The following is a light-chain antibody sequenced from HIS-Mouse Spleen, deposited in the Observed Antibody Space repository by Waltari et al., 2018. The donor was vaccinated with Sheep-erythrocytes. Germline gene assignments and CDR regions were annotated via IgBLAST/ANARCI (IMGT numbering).Light chain of an antibody. V-gene: IGLV2-23*01. CDR3: CSYAGSSTPWV. CDR2: EGS. J-gene: IGLJ3*02. Sequence: QSALTQPASVSGSPGQSFTISCTGTSGDVGSYNLVSWYQQHPGKAPKLMIYEGSKRPSGVSTRFSGSKSGNTASLTISGLQAEDEADYYCCSYAGSSTPWVFGGGTKLTVL. CDR1: SGDVGSYNL.